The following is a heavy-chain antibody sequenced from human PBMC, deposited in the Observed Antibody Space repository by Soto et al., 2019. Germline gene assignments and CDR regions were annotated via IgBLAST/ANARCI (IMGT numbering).Heavy chain of an antibody. CDR3: ASGADYDYVWGRS. V-gene: IGHV4-31*03. CDR1: GGSISSGGYY. Sequence: SSETLSLTCTVSGGSISSGGYYWSWIRQHPGKGLEWIGYIYYSGSTYYNPSLKSRVTISVDTSKNQFSLKLSSVTAADTAVYYCASGADYDYVWGRSWGQGTLVTVSS. CDR2: IYYSGST. J-gene: IGHJ4*02. D-gene: IGHD3-16*01.